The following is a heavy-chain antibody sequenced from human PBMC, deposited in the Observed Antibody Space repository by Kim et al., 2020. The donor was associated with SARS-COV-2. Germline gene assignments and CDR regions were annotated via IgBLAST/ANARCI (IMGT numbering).Heavy chain of an antibody. CDR2: ISGSGGST. V-gene: IGHV3-23*01. CDR1: GFTFSSYA. CDR3: AKVGKTESGLNRDGYKFDY. J-gene: IGHJ4*02. D-gene: IGHD5-12*01. Sequence: GGSLRLSCAASGFTFSSYAMSWVRQAPGKGLEWVSAISGSGGSTYYADSVKGRFTISRDNSKNTLYLQMNSLRAEDTAVYYCAKVGKTESGLNRDGYKFDYWGQGTLVTVSS.